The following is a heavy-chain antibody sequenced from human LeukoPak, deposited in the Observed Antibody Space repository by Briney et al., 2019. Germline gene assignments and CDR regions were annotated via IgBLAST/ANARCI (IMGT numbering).Heavy chain of an antibody. D-gene: IGHD6-6*01. CDR3: AACIAARLGSWFDP. CDR1: GYTFTGYY. Sequence: ASVKVSCKASGYTFTGYYMHWVRQAPGQGLEWMGWINPNSGGTNYAQKFQGWVTMTRDTSISTAYMELSRLRSDDTAVYYCAACIAARLGSWFDPWGQGTLVTVSS. CDR2: INPNSGGT. J-gene: IGHJ5*02. V-gene: IGHV1-2*04.